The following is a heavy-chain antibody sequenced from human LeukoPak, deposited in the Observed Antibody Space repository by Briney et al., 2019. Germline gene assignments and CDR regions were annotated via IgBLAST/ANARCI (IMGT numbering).Heavy chain of an antibody. D-gene: IGHD3-9*01. CDR2: INSDGSST. CDR1: GFTFSSYW. V-gene: IGHV3-74*01. J-gene: IGHJ4*02. Sequence: GGSLRLSCAASGFTFSSYWMHWVRQAPGKGLVWVSRINSDGSSTSYADSVKGRFTISRDNAKNTLYLQMNCLRAEDTAVYYCARDPSNKLRYFDWSTRLFDYWGQGTLVTVSS. CDR3: ARDPSNKLRYFDWSTRLFDY.